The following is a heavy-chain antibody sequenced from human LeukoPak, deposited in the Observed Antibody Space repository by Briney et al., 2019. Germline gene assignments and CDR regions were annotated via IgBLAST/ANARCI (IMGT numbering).Heavy chain of an antibody. D-gene: IGHD3-10*01. V-gene: IGHV4-59*12. CDR1: GGSISSYY. Sequence: PSETLSLTCTVSGGSISSYYWSWIRQPPGEGLEWIGYIYYSGSTNYNPSLKSRVTMSVDTSKNQFSLKLSSVTAADTAVYYCARENGSGSYDGLQGGFDYWGQGTLVTVSS. J-gene: IGHJ4*02. CDR2: IYYSGST. CDR3: ARENGSGSYDGLQGGFDY.